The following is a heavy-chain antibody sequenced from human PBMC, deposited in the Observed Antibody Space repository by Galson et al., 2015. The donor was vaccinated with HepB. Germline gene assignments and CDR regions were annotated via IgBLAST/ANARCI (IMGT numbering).Heavy chain of an antibody. CDR2: IYSSGTT. J-gene: IGHJ4*02. D-gene: IGHD2-2*01. Sequence: ETLSLTCTVSGGSISSSGYYWGWIRQPPGKGLEWIGSIYSSGTTYYNSSLKSRVTISVDTSQNQFSLKLSSATTADTAVYYCATRTQGDFPLDYWGLETLVTVSS. V-gene: IGHV4-39*01. CDR1: GGSISSSGYY. CDR3: ATRTQGDFPLDY.